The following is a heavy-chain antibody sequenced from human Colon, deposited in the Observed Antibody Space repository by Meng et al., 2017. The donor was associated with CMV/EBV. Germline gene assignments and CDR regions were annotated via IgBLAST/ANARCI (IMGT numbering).Heavy chain of an antibody. D-gene: IGHD1-26*01. CDR3: ASLSGGDFDY. Sequence: QELLVQSWAEVKKPGASVNVSCKASGYTFTCYFMYWVRQAPGQGLEWLGVINPITGGTNYAQKFQGRVTMTRDTSMNTAYMELSRLRSDDTAVYYCASLSGGDFDYWGQGTLVTVSS. J-gene: IGHJ4*02. V-gene: IGHV1-2*02. CDR1: GYTFTCYF. CDR2: INPITGGT.